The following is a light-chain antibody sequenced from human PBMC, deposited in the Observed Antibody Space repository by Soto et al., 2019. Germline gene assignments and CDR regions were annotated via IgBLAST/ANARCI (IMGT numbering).Light chain of an antibody. J-gene: IGKJ5*01. CDR2: GAS. CDR3: QQYGTTRLT. Sequence: EIVLTQSPGPLSLSPGERATLSCRASQSVSTSYLAWYQQKPGQAPRLLMYGASNRATGIPDRFSGSGSETDFTLTISRREPEDFAVYYCQQYGTTRLTFGQGTRLQIK. V-gene: IGKV3-20*01. CDR1: QSVSTSY.